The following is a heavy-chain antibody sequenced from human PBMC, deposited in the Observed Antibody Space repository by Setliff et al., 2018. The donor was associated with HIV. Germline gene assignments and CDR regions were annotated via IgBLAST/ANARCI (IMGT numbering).Heavy chain of an antibody. CDR1: GYTFASYG. V-gene: IGHV1-18*01. J-gene: IGHJ4*02. CDR3: ARGEDHYMPF. Sequence: ASVKVSCKASGYTFASYGISWVRQAPGQGLEWMGWISAFSSNTIYAQKFRDRLTITSDTSASTAYMELSNLKSEDTAIYYCARGEDHYMPFWGQGTLVTVSS. D-gene: IGHD4-4*01. CDR2: ISAFSSNT.